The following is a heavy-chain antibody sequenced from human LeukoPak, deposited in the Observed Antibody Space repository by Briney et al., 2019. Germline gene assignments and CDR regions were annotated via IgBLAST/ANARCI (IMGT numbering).Heavy chain of an antibody. CDR2: INPNSGGT. D-gene: IGHD3-3*01. Sequence: GASVKVSCKASGYPFTSYYMHWVRQAPGQGLEWMGWINPNSGGTNYAQKFQGRVTMTRDTSISTAYMELSRLRSDDTAVYYCARGGQTYYDFWSGYGKGENYFDYWGQGTLVTVSS. CDR3: ARGGQTYYDFWSGYGKGENYFDY. CDR1: GYPFTSYY. V-gene: IGHV1-2*02. J-gene: IGHJ4*02.